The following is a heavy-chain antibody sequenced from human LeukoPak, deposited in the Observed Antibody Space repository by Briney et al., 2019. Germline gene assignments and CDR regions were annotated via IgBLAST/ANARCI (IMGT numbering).Heavy chain of an antibody. V-gene: IGHV1-3*01. J-gene: IGHJ5*02. D-gene: IGHD6-19*01. CDR2: INAGNGNT. Sequence: GASVKVSCKASGYTFTSYAMHWVRQAPGQRLEWMGWINAGNGNTKYSQKFQGRVTITRDTSASTAYMELRSLRSEDTAVYYCARCAPPDSSGWYFVGWFDPWGQGTLVTVSS. CDR3: ARCAPPDSSGWYFVGWFDP. CDR1: GYTFTSYA.